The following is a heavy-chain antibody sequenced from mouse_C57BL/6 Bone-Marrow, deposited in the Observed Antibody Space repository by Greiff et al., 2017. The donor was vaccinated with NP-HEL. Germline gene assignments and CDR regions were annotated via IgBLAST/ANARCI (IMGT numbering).Heavy chain of an antibody. D-gene: IGHD2-10*02. CDR2: IDPETGGT. CDR1: GYTFTDYE. J-gene: IGHJ2*01. V-gene: IGHV1-15*01. CDR3: TRYGNYPYYFDY. Sequence: VQLVESGAELVRPGASVTLSCKASGYTFTDYEMHWVKQTPVHGLEWIGAIDPETGGTAYNQKFKGKAILTADKSSSTAYMELRSLTSEDSAVYYCTRYGNYPYYFDYWGQGTTLTVSS.